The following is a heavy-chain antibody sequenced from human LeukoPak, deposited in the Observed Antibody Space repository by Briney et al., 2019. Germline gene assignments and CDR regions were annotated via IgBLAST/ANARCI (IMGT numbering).Heavy chain of an antibody. CDR3: AKGPVVPVATYFFDY. V-gene: IGHV3-23*01. Sequence: GGSLRLSCAASGFTFSSYAMSWVRQAPGKGLEWVSAISGSGGSTYYADSVKGRFSISRDNSKNTLYVQMNSLSPEDTAVYYCAKGPVVPVATYFFDYWGQGTLVIVSS. CDR2: ISGSGGST. D-gene: IGHD2-2*01. J-gene: IGHJ4*02. CDR1: GFTFSSYA.